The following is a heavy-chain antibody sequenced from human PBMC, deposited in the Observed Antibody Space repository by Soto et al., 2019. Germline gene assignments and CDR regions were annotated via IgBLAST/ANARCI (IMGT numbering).Heavy chain of an antibody. CDR1: GFTFSDNL. CDR2: LNPDTGNT. J-gene: IGHJ3*01. CDR3: ARDIQSVGPRANDAFDV. V-gene: IGHV1-3*01. D-gene: IGHD5-18*01. Sequence: QVQLVQSGAELKEPGASVNISCTASGFTFSDNLINWVRQVPGQGLEWMGWLNPDTGNTRYSETFQGRVTISRHPSARIAFLELSGLQNEDTALYFCARDIQSVGPRANDAFDVWGQGTMITVSS.